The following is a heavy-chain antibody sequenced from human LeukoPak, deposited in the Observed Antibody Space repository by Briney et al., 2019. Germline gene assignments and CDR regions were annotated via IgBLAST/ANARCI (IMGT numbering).Heavy chain of an antibody. CDR3: ARDQDGAGRATYYYYGMDV. V-gene: IGHV1-69*04. CDR1: GGTFSSYA. CDR2: IIPILGIA. J-gene: IGHJ6*02. D-gene: IGHD2-15*01. Sequence: ASVKVSCKASGGTFSSYAISWVRQAPGQGLEWMGRIIPILGIANHAQKFQGRVTITADKSTSTAYMELSSLRSEDTAVYYCARDQDGAGRATYYYYGMDVWGQGATVTVSS.